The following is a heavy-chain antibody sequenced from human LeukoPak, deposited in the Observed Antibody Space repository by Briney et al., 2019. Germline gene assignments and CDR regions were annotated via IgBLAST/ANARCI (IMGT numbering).Heavy chain of an antibody. J-gene: IGHJ2*01. CDR3: AKDPGINWYFDL. CDR1: GFTFSSYA. V-gene: IGHV3-23*01. D-gene: IGHD3-10*01. CDR2: ISGSGGST. Sequence: GGSLRLSCAASGFTFSSYAMSWVRQAPGKGLEWVSAISGSGGSTYYADSVKGRFTISSDNSKNTLYLQMNSLRAEDTAVYYCAKDPGINWYFDLWGRGTLVTVSS.